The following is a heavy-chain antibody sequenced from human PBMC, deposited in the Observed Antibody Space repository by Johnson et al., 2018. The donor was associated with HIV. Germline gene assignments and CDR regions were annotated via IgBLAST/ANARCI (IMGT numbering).Heavy chain of an antibody. D-gene: IGHD3-3*01. CDR3: ARGHPRIFGWGIIRGEAAFDS. V-gene: IGHV3-11*04. CDR2: ISSSGSTI. Sequence: QVQLVESGGGLVQPGGSLRLSCAASGFTFSDYYMSWIRQAPGKGLEWVSYISSSGSTIYYADSVKGRFTISRDNAKNSLYLQMNSLRAEDTAVYYCARGHPRIFGWGIIRGEAAFDSWGQGTMVTVSS. J-gene: IGHJ3*02. CDR1: GFTFSDYY.